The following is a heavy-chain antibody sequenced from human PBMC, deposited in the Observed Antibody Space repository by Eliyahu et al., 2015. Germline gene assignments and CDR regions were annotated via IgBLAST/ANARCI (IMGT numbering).Heavy chain of an antibody. V-gene: IGHV4-39*01. CDR1: SGSISXSDYY. Sequence: QLQLQESGPGLVEPSGTXSLTCTXSSGSISXSDYYWGWIRQPRGKGLEWXGSINYGGTTYYXPSLKSRVTISVDPSKNQFSLMLTSVSAADTAVYYCARHLGGSSLFDYWGQGTLVTVSS. D-gene: IGHD6-6*01. CDR2: INYGGTT. CDR3: ARHLGGSSLFDY. J-gene: IGHJ4*02.